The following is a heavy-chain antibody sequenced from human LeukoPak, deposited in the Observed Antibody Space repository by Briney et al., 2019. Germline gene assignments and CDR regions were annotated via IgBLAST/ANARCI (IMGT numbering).Heavy chain of an antibody. CDR3: ARGEVFDY. V-gene: IGHV6-1*01. CDR1: GDSVSSNSAA. Sequence: SQTLSLTCAISGDSVSSNSAAWNWIRQSPSRGLEWLGRTYYRSKWYNDYAVSLKSRLTIIPDTSQNQFSLQLTSVTPEDTALYYCARGEVFDYWGQGTLVTVSS. CDR2: TYYRSKWYN. J-gene: IGHJ4*02.